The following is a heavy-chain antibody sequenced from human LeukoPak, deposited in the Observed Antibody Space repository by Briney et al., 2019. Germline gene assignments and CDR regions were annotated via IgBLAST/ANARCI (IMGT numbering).Heavy chain of an antibody. CDR1: GGSISSYY. CDR2: IYYSGST. V-gene: IGHV4-59*08. J-gene: IGHJ4*02. Sequence: SETLSLTCTVSGGSISSYYWSWIRQPPGKGLEWIGYIYYSGSTKYNPSLMSRVTISVDTSKNQFSLKLSSVTAADTAVYYCGSGSYYFDYWGQGTLVTVST. D-gene: IGHD3-10*01. CDR3: GSGSYYFDY.